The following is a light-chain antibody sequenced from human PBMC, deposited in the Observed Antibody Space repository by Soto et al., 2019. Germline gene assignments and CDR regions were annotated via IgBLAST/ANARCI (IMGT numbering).Light chain of an antibody. V-gene: IGLV2-11*01. CDR1: SSDVGAYNF. CDR2: DVS. CDR3: CSYAGSYTLV. Sequence: QSVLTQPRSASGSPGQSVTISCTGTSSDVGAYNFVSWYQQHPGRVPKLMIYDVSRRPSGVPDRFSGSKSGNTASLTISGLQADDEADYYCCSYAGSYTLVFGGGTKLTVL. J-gene: IGLJ3*02.